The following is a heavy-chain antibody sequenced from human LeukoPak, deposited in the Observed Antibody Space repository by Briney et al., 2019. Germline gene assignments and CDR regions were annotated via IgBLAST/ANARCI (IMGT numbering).Heavy chain of an antibody. D-gene: IGHD6-13*01. V-gene: IGHV5-51*01. CDR2: IYPGDSDT. Sequence: GESLKISCKGSGYSFTSYWIGWVRQMPGKGLEWMGIIYPGDSDTRYSPSFQGQVTISADKSISTAYLQWSSLKASDTAMYSCARLGPRTSGYSRGRGPFDYWGQGTLVTVSS. CDR3: ARLGPRTSGYSRGRGPFDY. CDR1: GYSFTSYW. J-gene: IGHJ4*02.